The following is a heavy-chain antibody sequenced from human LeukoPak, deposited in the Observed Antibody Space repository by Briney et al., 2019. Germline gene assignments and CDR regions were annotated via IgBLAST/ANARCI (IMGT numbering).Heavy chain of an antibody. CDR2: IYSAGHT. V-gene: IGHV3-66*01. Sequence: PGGSLRLSCAASGFSVSSNYMTWIRQAPGKGLEWVSVIYSAGHTYYADSVNGRFTISRDNSENTLYFQMNSLTDEDTAVYYCARGVGERFFDYWGQGTLVTVSS. J-gene: IGHJ4*02. CDR3: ARGVGERFFDY. D-gene: IGHD3-10*01. CDR1: GFSVSSNY.